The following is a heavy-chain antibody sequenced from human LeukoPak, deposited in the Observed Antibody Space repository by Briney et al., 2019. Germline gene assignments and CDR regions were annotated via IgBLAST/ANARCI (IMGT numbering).Heavy chain of an antibody. Sequence: SETLSLTCTVSGGSISSYYWSWIRQPPGKGLEWIGYIYYSGSTNYNPSLKSRVTISVDTSKNQFSLKLTSVTAADTAVYYCARHTSGSYLYGMDVWGQGTTVTVS. CDR2: IYYSGST. CDR1: GGSISSYY. J-gene: IGHJ6*02. D-gene: IGHD1-26*01. V-gene: IGHV4-59*08. CDR3: ARHTSGSYLYGMDV.